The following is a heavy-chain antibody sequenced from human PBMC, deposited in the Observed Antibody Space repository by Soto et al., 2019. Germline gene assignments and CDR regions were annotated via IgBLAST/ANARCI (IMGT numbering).Heavy chain of an antibody. Sequence: QVQLVQSGAEVRKPGASVKVSCKASGYTFTGYYIHWVRQAPGQGLEWMGWINPNSGGKNYAQKFQGRVTMTRDTSISTAYMELSRLRSDDTAVYFCARERIFGVAARGMDVWGQGTTVTVSS. CDR1: GYTFTGYY. CDR3: ARERIFGVAARGMDV. J-gene: IGHJ6*02. CDR2: INPNSGGK. V-gene: IGHV1-2*02. D-gene: IGHD3-3*01.